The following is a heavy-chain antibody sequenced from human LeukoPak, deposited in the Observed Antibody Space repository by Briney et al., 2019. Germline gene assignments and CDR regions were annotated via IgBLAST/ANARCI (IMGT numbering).Heavy chain of an antibody. CDR3: ARHTVWSTPRGYFDY. D-gene: IGHD1-14*01. Sequence: SETLSLTCTVSGGSISSSSYYWGWIRQPPGKGLEWIGSIYYSGSTYYNPSLKSRVTISVDTSKNQFSLKLSSVTAADTAVYYCARHTVWSTPRGYFDYWGQGTLVTVSS. V-gene: IGHV4-39*01. J-gene: IGHJ4*02. CDR1: GGSISSSSYY. CDR2: IYYSGST.